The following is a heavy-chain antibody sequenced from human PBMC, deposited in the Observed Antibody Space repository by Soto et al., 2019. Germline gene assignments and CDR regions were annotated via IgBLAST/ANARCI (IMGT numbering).Heavy chain of an antibody. D-gene: IGHD6-6*01. V-gene: IGHV1-2*04. CDR3: ARSTPQSYISSTGYYYHGMDV. J-gene: IGHJ6*02. CDR1: GYTFTGYY. Sequence: ASVKVSCKASGYTFTGYYMLWVRQAPGQGLEWMGWINPNSGCTNYAQKFQGWVTMTRDTSISTAYMELSRLRSDDTAVYYCARSTPQSYISSTGYYYHGMDVWGQGTTVTVSS. CDR2: INPNSGCT.